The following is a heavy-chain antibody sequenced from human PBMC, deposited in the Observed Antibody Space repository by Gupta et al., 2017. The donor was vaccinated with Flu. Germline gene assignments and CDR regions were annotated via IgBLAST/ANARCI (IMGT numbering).Heavy chain of an antibody. V-gene: IGHV3-11*01. CDR3: ASGSDYGYADH. J-gene: IGHJ4*02. CDR1: GFTFSGNY. D-gene: IGHD2-2*03. Sequence: QVQLVESGGGLVKPGGSLRLSCAASGFTFSGNYMNWIRQSSGRGLEWVSYISETGTIYYGDSVKGRFTISRDNANKLVYLQMNSLRVEDTAVYYCASGSDYGYADHWGQGTLVSVSS. CDR2: ISETGTI.